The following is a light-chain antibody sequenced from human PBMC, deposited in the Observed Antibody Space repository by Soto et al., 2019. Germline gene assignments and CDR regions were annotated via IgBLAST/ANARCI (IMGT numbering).Light chain of an antibody. CDR2: EGS. CDR3: CSYAGSV. Sequence: QPASVSGSPGQSITISCTGTSSDVGSYNLVSWYQQHPGKAPKLMIYEGSKRPSGVSNRFSGSKSGNTASLTISGLQAEDEADYYCCSYAGSVFGGGTKLTVL. J-gene: IGLJ2*01. CDR1: SSDVGSYNL. V-gene: IGLV2-23*01.